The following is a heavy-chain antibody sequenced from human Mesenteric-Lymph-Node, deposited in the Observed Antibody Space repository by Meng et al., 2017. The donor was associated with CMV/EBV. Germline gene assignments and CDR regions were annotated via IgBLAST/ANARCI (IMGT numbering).Heavy chain of an antibody. D-gene: IGHD3-22*01. J-gene: IGHJ3*02. CDR2: ISGGGGNT. V-gene: IGHV3-23*01. Sequence: GESLKISCAASGFTFSKCAMSWVRQAPGKGLEWVSGISGGGGNTYYAYYANSVKGRFTISRDNSKNTLYLQMNGLRAEDMAVYYCAKEYYDTSGSPFHAFDIWGQGTMVTVSS. CDR3: AKEYYDTSGSPFHAFDI. CDR1: GFTFSKCA.